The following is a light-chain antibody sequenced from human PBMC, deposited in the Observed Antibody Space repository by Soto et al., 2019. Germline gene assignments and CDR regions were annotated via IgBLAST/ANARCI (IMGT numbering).Light chain of an antibody. CDR1: SSEVGGYNY. V-gene: IGLV2-14*03. J-gene: IGLJ1*01. CDR2: DVI. Sequence: QSVLTQPASVSGSPGQSITITCTGTSSEVGGYNYVSWYQHHPGKAPKLMVYDVINRPSGVSSRFSGSKSGSTASLTISGLQPEDEADYYCSSYTRSSTLAFGTGAKVTVL. CDR3: SSYTRSSTLA.